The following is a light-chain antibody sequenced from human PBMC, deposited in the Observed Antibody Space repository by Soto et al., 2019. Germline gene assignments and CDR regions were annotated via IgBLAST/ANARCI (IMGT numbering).Light chain of an antibody. Sequence: IVLTQSPSTLSLSPGERATLSCGASQSVSSYLAWYQQKPGQAPRLLIHGASSRATGIPDRFSGSGSGTDFTLTISRLEPEDFAVYYCQQYVRSLWTFGQGTKVDI. CDR2: GAS. CDR3: QQYVRSLWT. J-gene: IGKJ1*01. CDR1: QSVSSY. V-gene: IGKV3-20*01.